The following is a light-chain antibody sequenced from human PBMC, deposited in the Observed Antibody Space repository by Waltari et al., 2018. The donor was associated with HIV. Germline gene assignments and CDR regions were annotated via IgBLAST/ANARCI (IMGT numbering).Light chain of an antibody. CDR2: EVS. V-gene: IGLV2-23*02. J-gene: IGLJ1*01. CDR3: CSYSGSSTYV. CDR1: SSDVGSYNL. Sequence: QSALTQPASVSGSPGQSITISCTGTSSDVGSYNLVSWYQQHPGKAPKVMIYEVSKRPSGVSNRFSGSKSGTTASLTISGLQAEDEADYYCCSYSGSSTYVFGTGTKVTVL.